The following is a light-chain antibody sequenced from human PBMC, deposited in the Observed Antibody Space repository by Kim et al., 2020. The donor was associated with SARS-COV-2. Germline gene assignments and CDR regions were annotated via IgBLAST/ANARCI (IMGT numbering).Light chain of an antibody. J-gene: IGKJ2*01. CDR3: QQYGSSPYT. CDR1: QKVASDY. CDR2: GAS. V-gene: IGKV3-20*01. Sequence: SPGERATLSRRASQKVASDYLNWYRHKPGQSPRLLIYGASSRATGIPNRFSGSGSGTDFTITISRLEPEDFAVYYCQQYGSSPYTFGQGTKVDIK.